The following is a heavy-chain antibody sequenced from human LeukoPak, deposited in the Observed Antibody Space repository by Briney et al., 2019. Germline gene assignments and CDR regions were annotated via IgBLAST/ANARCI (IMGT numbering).Heavy chain of an antibody. V-gene: IGHV3-23*01. CDR3: ARKSSSWYNSGGELDY. J-gene: IGHJ4*02. CDR2: ISGSGGST. D-gene: IGHD6-13*01. CDR1: GFTFSSYA. Sequence: GGSLRLSCAASGFTFSSYAMSWVRQAPGKGLEWVSAISGSGGSTYYADSVKGRFTISRDNAKNSLYLQMNSLRAEDTAVYYCARKSSSWYNSGGELDYWGQGTLVTVSS.